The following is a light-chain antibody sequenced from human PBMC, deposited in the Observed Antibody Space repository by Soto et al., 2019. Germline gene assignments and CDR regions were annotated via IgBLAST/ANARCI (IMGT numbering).Light chain of an antibody. CDR2: GIS. Sequence: IVLTQSPLTLSLTPGARATLSCTGHRAGSTYLAWYQHKPGQAPRLLIYGISSRATGIPDRFSGSGSGTEFTLTISRLESEDFAVYYCQQSSSSPHTFGQGTRLEI. V-gene: IGKV3-20*01. J-gene: IGKJ5*01. CDR3: QQSSSSPHT. CDR1: HRAGSTY.